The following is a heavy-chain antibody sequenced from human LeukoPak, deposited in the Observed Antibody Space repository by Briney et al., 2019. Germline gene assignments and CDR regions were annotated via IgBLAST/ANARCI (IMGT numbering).Heavy chain of an antibody. Sequence: GGSLRLSCAASGVTLSRFGMLWVRQAPGKGLEWVAFIRYDGSNKYYPDSVKGRFTISRDNSKNTLYLQMNRLRAENRAVYYCVKDGDWSFDYWGQGTLVTVSS. J-gene: IGHJ4*02. CDR3: VKDGDWSFDY. D-gene: IGHD3-9*01. CDR2: IRYDGSNK. CDR1: GVTLSRFG. V-gene: IGHV3-30*02.